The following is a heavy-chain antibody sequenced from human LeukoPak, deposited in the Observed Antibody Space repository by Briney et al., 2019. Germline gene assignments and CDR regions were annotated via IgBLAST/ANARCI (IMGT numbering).Heavy chain of an antibody. J-gene: IGHJ4*02. CDR1: GGSFSGYY. V-gene: IGHV4-34*01. CDR3: ARRGRGYSYGI. CDR2: IYYSGST. Sequence: SETLSLTCAVYGGSFSGYYWSWIRQPPGKGLEWIGSIYYSGSTYYNPSLKSRVTISVDTSKNQFSLKLSSVTAADTAVYYCARRGRGYSYGIWGQGTLVTVSS. D-gene: IGHD5-18*01.